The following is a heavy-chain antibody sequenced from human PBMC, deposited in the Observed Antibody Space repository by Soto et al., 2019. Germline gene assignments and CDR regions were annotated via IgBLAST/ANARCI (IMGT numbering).Heavy chain of an antibody. D-gene: IGHD2-15*01. CDR2: ISYDGAIQ. V-gene: IGHV3-30-3*02. Sequence: GGSLRLSCAGSGFAFNNYAIHWVRQAPGKGLEWVAAISYDGAIQYYADSVKGRFITSRDKSMNTVYLQLNSLTSEDTAVYYCAKRAAGVDITSPYSYTKEGWGQGTTVTVSS. J-gene: IGHJ6*02. CDR3: AKRAAGVDITSPYSYTKEG. CDR1: GFAFNNYA.